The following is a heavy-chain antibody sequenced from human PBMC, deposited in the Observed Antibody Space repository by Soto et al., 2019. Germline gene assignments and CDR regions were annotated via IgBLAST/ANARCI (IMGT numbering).Heavy chain of an antibody. CDR3: ARYCSSTSCRYDAFDI. CDR2: ISAYNGNT. CDR1: GYTFTSYG. J-gene: IGHJ3*02. V-gene: IGHV1-18*01. D-gene: IGHD2-2*01. Sequence: GASVKVSCKASGYTFTSYGISWVRQAPGQGLEWMGWISAYNGNTNYAQKLQGRDTMTTDTSTSTAYMELRSLRSDDTAVYYCARYCSSTSCRYDAFDIWGQGTMVTVSS.